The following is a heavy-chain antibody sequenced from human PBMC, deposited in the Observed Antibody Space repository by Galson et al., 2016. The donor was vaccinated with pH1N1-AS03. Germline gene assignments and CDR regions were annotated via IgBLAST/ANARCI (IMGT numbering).Heavy chain of an antibody. V-gene: IGHV3-23*01. CDR2: ISGSGNNT. J-gene: IGHJ4*02. CDR1: GLTFGSFA. CDR3: AKDKGLGGGSCYQY. D-gene: IGHD2-15*01. Sequence: SLRLSCAASGLTFGSFAMSWVRQAPGKGLEWVSAISGSGNNTYYGDSVKGRLAISRDNSKNMLYLQMNSLRAEDTAVYYCAKDKGLGGGSCYQYWGQGTLATVSS.